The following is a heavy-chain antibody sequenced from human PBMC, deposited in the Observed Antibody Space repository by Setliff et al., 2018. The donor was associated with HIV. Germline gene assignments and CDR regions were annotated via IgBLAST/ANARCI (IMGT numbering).Heavy chain of an antibody. V-gene: IGHV3-66*01. D-gene: IGHD6-19*01. CDR3: ATEGGSSGHAGYFDN. J-gene: IGHJ4*02. CDR1: GFTVSSNY. Sequence: GSLRLSCAASGFTVSSNYMSWVRQAPGKGLEWVSVIYSGGYTYYADSVRGRFTISRDNAGTTVYLQMSGLRAEDTAVHYCATEGGSSGHAGYFDNWGQGTQVTVSS. CDR2: IYSGGYT.